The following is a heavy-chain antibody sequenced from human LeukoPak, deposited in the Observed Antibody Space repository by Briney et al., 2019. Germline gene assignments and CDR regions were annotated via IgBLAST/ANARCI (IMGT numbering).Heavy chain of an antibody. CDR2: IYYSGST. Sequence: SETLSLTCTVSGGSISSGGYYWSWIRQHPGKGLEWIGYIYYSGSTYYNPSLKSRVTISVDTSKNQFSLKLSSVTAADTAVYYCARVKYACRGGDCYSPMGGYYYYYYMDVWGKGTTVTVSS. J-gene: IGHJ6*03. V-gene: IGHV4-31*03. CDR3: ARVKYACRGGDCYSPMGGYYYYYYMDV. D-gene: IGHD2-21*02. CDR1: GGSISSGGYY.